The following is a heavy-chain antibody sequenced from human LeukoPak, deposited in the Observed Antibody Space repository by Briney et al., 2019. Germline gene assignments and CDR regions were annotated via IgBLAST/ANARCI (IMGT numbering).Heavy chain of an antibody. J-gene: IGHJ3*02. D-gene: IGHD2-21*01. CDR3: ARGSRLFGAFDI. Sequence: GGSLRLSCEASGFTFSSYGMHWVRQAPGKGLEWVAVIWYDGSNKYYADSVKGRFTISRDNSKNTLYLQMNSLRAEDTAVYYCARGSRLFGAFDIWGQGTMVTVSS. CDR1: GFTFSSYG. CDR2: IWYDGSNK. V-gene: IGHV3-33*08.